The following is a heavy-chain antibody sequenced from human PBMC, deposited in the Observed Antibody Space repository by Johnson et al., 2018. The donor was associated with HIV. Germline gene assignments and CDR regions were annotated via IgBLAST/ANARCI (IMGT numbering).Heavy chain of an antibody. CDR3: ARSKDCSVGTCPDGLDI. CDR1: GFTVSDYY. CDR2: ISSSCNTI. D-gene: IGHD2-15*01. Sequence: MQLVESGGGLMQPGGSLRLSCVASGFTVSDYYMSWIRQAPGKGLEWVSYISSSCNTIYYADSVKGRFTISRDNAKNSLYLQMNSLKAEDTAVYYCARSKDCSVGTCPDGLDIWGQGTMVIVS. V-gene: IGHV3-11*04. J-gene: IGHJ3*02.